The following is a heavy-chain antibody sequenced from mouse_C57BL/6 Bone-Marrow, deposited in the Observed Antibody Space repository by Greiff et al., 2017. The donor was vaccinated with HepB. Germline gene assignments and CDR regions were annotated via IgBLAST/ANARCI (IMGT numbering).Heavy chain of an antibody. D-gene: IGHD1-1*01. CDR3: ARKSITTVVEDYYAMDY. V-gene: IGHV1-81*01. Sequence: QVQLQQSGAELARPGASVKLSCKASGYTFTSYGISWVKQRTGQGLEWIGEIYPRSGNTYYNEKFKGKATLTADKSSSTAYMERRSLTSEDSAVYFCARKSITTVVEDYYAMDYWGQGTSVTVSS. J-gene: IGHJ4*01. CDR1: GYTFTSYG. CDR2: IYPRSGNT.